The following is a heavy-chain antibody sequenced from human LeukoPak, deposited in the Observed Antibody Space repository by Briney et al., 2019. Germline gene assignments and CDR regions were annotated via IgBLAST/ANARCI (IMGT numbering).Heavy chain of an antibody. J-gene: IGHJ3*02. Sequence: TGGSLRLSCAISGLTFRRYAMYWVRQAPGKGLEFVSAVSSDGDSTYYADSVKGRFTISGDNSKNTLFLQMGSLRPEDMAVYFCTRNCYDNMGPFAAFDIWGQGTMVTVAS. CDR1: GLTFRRYA. V-gene: IGHV3-64*02. CDR3: TRNCYDNMGPFAAFDI. CDR2: VSSDGDST. D-gene: IGHD2-2*01.